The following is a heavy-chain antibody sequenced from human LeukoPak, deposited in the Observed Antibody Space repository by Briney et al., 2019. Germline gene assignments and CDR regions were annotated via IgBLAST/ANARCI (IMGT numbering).Heavy chain of an antibody. CDR1: GFTVSGNY. J-gene: IGHJ4*02. V-gene: IGHV3-53*01. CDR3: ARRGGGYSHPYDY. CDR2: IYSGGTT. D-gene: IGHD4-23*01. Sequence: GGSLRLSCAVSGFTVSGNYMSWVRQAPGKGLEWVSLIYSGGTTYYADSVKGRFTISRDNSKNTLYLQMNSLRAEDTAVYYCARRGGGYSHPYDYWGQGILVTVSS.